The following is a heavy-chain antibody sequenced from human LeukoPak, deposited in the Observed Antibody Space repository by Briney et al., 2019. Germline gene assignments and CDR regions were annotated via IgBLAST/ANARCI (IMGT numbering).Heavy chain of an antibody. CDR3: ARSLYYYGSGSSWFDP. V-gene: IGHV1-2*02. Sequence: ASVKVSCKASGYTFTGYYMHWMRQAPGQGLEWMGWINPNSGDTNYAQKFQGRVTMTRDTSITTAYMELSRLRSDDTAVYYCARSLYYYGSGSSWFDPWGQGTLVTVSS. CDR2: INPNSGDT. D-gene: IGHD3-10*01. CDR1: GYTFTGYY. J-gene: IGHJ5*02.